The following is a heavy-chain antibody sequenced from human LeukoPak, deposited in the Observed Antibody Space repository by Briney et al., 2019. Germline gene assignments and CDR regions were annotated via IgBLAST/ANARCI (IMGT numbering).Heavy chain of an antibody. V-gene: IGHV3-53*01. CDR2: IYSGGTT. D-gene: IGHD6-19*01. Sequence: GGSLRLSCAASGFIVSSNYMSWVRQAPGKRLEWVSVIYSGGTTYYADSVKGRFTISRDNSKNTLYLQMNSLRAEDTAVYYCARYHSGWYYSDYWGQGTLVTVSS. CDR1: GFIVSSNY. CDR3: ARYHSGWYYSDY. J-gene: IGHJ4*02.